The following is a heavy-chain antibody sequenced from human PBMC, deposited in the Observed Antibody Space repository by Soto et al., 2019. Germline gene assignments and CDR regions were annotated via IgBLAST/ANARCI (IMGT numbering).Heavy chain of an antibody. J-gene: IGHJ6*02. CDR2: IIPIFGTA. Sequence: SVKVSCKASGDTFSSYAISWVRQAPGQGLEWMGGIIPIFGTANYAQKFQGRVTITADESTSTAYMELSSLRSEDTAVYYCARDGSGYRSRASPMDVWGQGTTVTVSS. V-gene: IGHV1-69*13. CDR1: GDTFSSYA. CDR3: ARDGSGYRSRASPMDV. D-gene: IGHD3-22*01.